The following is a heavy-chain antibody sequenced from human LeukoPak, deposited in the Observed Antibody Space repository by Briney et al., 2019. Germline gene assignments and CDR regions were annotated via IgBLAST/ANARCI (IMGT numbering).Heavy chain of an antibody. CDR3: ARGSHYYDSFQH. CDR2: INPSGGST. D-gene: IGHD3-22*01. V-gene: IGHV1-46*01. J-gene: IGHJ1*01. CDR1: GGTFSSYA. Sequence: ASVKVSCKASGGTFSSYAISWVRQAPGQGLEWMGIINPSGGSTSYAQKFQGRVTMTRDMSTSTVYMELSSLRSEDTAVYYCARGSHYYDSFQHWGQGTLVTVSS.